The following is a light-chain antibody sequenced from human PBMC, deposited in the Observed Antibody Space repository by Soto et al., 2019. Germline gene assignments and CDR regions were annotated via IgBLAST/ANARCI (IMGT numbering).Light chain of an antibody. CDR2: DVS. CDR3: CSYAGRYTYV. CDR1: SSDVGGYNY. Sequence: LTQPRSVSGSPGQSVTISCTGTSSDVGGYNYVSWYQQHPGKAPKLMVYDVSKRPSGVPDRFSGSKSGNTASLTISGLQAEDEADYYCCSYAGRYTYVFGTGTKVTVL. V-gene: IGLV2-11*01. J-gene: IGLJ1*01.